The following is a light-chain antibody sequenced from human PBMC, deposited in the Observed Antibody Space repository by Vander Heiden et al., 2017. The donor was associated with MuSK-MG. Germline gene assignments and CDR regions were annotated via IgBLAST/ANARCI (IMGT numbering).Light chain of an antibody. J-gene: IGKJ5*01. V-gene: IGKV1-12*01. CDR3: QQANSFPIT. CDR1: QAIAGW. Sequence: DIQMTQSPSSASASVGDRVTTTCRASQAIAGWLAWYQQKPGKAPKLLIYAIASLQSGVPPRFSGSGSRTDFTLTISSLQPEDFATYFCQQANSFPITFGQGTRLEIK. CDR2: AIA.